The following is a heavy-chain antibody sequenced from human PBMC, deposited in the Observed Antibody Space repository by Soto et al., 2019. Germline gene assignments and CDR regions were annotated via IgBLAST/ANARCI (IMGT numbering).Heavy chain of an antibody. V-gene: IGHV3-23*01. CDR1: GFTFSSNA. D-gene: IGHD3-22*01. J-gene: IGHJ4*02. Sequence: GGSLRLSCAASGFTFSSNAMSWVRQVPGKGLEWVSGITGSGGITHYADSVKGRFTISRDNSRNTLHLQMNYLRVEDTAVYFCAKHTTFYYDRTGPGDSFDYWGQGTLVTVSS. CDR3: AKHTTFYYDRTGPGDSFDY. CDR2: ITGSGGIT.